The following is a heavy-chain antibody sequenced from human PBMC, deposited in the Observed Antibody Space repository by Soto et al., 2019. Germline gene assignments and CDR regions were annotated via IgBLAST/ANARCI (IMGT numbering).Heavy chain of an antibody. V-gene: IGHV4-4*02. Sequence: SETLSLTCAVSGGSISSSNWWSWVRQPPGKGLEWIGEIYHSGSTNYNPSLKSRVTISVDQSKNQFSLSLGSVTAADTAMYYCARVERTLSTPFAYGMDVWGQGTTVTVSS. CDR1: GGSISSSNW. D-gene: IGHD2-2*01. CDR3: ARVERTLSTPFAYGMDV. CDR2: IYHSGST. J-gene: IGHJ6*02.